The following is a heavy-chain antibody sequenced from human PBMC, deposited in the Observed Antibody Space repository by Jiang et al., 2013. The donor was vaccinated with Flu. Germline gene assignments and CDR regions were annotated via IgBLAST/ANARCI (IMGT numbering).Heavy chain of an antibody. V-gene: IGHV2-5*02. J-gene: IGHJ5*02. D-gene: IGHD3-10*01. CDR3: AHSRRRVGELLTRFDP. Sequence: GKALEWLALIYWDGNKRYSPSLKSRLAITKDTSKNQVVLTMTNMDPVDTATYYCAHSRRRVGELLTRFDPWGQGTLVTVSS. CDR2: IYWDGNK.